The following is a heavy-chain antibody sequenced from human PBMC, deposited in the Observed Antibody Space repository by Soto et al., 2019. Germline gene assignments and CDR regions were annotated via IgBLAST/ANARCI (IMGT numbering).Heavy chain of an antibody. CDR1: GGSVSSGSYY. CDR3: ARVSFLTIFGVVIQYYFDY. Sequence: PLETLSLTCTVSGGSVSSGSYYWSWIRQPPGKGLEWIGYIYYSGSTNYNPSLKSRVTISVDTSKNQFSLKLSSVTAADTAVYYCARVSFLTIFGVVIQYYFDYWGQGTLVTVSS. D-gene: IGHD3-3*01. CDR2: IYYSGST. J-gene: IGHJ4*02. V-gene: IGHV4-61*01.